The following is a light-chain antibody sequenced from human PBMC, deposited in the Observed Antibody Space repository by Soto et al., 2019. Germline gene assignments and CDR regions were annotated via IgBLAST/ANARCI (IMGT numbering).Light chain of an antibody. CDR2: DAS. V-gene: IGKV3-20*01. CDR3: QQYGSSLTWT. Sequence: EIVLTQSPATLSLSPGERATLSCRXSQSLSRYVAWYQQKPGQAPSLLLYDASNRATAIPDRFSGSGSGTDFTLTISRLEPDDFSVYYCQQYGSSLTWTFGQGTKVDI. J-gene: IGKJ1*01. CDR1: QSLSRY.